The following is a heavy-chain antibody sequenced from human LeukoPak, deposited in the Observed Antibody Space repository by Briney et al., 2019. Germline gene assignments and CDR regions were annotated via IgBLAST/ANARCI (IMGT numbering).Heavy chain of an antibody. Sequence: SETLSLTCAVYGGSFSGYYWSWIRQPPGKGLEWIGEINHSGSTNYNPSLKSRVTISVDTSKNQFSLKLSPVTAADTAVYYCARGEENCSGGSCYRADSFDYWGQGTLVTVSS. V-gene: IGHV4-34*01. J-gene: IGHJ4*02. CDR2: INHSGST. CDR3: ARGEENCSGGSCYRADSFDY. CDR1: GGSFSGYY. D-gene: IGHD2-15*01.